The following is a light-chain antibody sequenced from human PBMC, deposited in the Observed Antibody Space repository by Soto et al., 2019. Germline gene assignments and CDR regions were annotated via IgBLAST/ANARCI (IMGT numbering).Light chain of an antibody. CDR3: QNYNSAPFT. CDR2: GAS. CDR1: QGISNY. Sequence: DIQMTQSPSSLSASVGDRVTITCRASQGISNYLAWYQQKPGKVPELLIYGASTLKSGVPSRFSGSGSGTDFTLTISSLQPEDVATYYCQNYNSAPFTFGPGTKVYIK. J-gene: IGKJ3*01. V-gene: IGKV1-27*01.